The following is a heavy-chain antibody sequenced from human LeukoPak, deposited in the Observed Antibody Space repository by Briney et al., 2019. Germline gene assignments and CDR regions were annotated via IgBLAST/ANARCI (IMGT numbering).Heavy chain of an antibody. Sequence: GGSLRLSCVASGFTVSSSSMSWVRQAPGKGLEWVSVIYSGGSTYYADSVKGRFTISRDNSKNTLYPQMNSLRADDTAVYYCARDLGGSYYFDYWGQGTLVTVSS. CDR3: ARDLGGSYYFDY. V-gene: IGHV3-66*01. J-gene: IGHJ4*02. CDR2: IYSGGST. CDR1: GFTVSSSS. D-gene: IGHD1-26*01.